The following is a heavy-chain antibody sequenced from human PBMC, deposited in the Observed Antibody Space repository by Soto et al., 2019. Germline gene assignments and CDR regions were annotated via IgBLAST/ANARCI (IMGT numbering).Heavy chain of an antibody. CDR2: ISSSSSTI. V-gene: IGHV3-48*01. D-gene: IGHD2-21*01. CDR3: ARLLYRNSDYYDLMYV. Sequence: GGSLRLSCAASGFTFSRYSMNWVRQAPGKGLEWVSYISSSSSTIYYADSVKGRFTISRDNAKNSLYLQMNSLRAEDTAVYYCARLLYRNSDYYDLMYVWGKGTTDIGS. CDR1: GFTFSRYS. J-gene: IGHJ6*03.